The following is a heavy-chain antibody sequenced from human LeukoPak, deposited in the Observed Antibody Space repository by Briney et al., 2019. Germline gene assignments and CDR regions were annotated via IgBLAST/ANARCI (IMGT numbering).Heavy chain of an antibody. CDR1: GFTFSSYG. D-gene: IGHD2-2*01. J-gene: IGHJ4*02. Sequence: GGSLRLSCAASGFTFSSYGMHWVRQAPGKGLEWVAFIRYDGSNKYYADSVKGRFTISRDNSKNTLYLQMNSLRAEDTAVYYCAKDLGSYCSSTSCPLGYWGQGTLVTVSS. CDR3: AKDLGSYCSSTSCPLGY. CDR2: IRYDGSNK. V-gene: IGHV3-30*02.